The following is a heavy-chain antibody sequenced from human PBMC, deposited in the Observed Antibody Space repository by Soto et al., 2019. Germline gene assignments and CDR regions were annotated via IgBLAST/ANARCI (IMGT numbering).Heavy chain of an antibody. CDR2: INHSGSA. D-gene: IGHD3-10*01. CDR3: ETDGGGRNYYSYGMDV. CDR1: GGPFGGYY. Sequence: QVQLQQWGAGLLRPSETLSLTCAISGGPFGGYYWSWIRQPPGKGLEWIGEINHSGSATYNPSLTSRVTISLDRSNNQFSLKMNSVTAADKAVYYCETDGGGRNYYSYGMDVWGRGTTVTVSS. J-gene: IGHJ6*02. V-gene: IGHV4-34*01.